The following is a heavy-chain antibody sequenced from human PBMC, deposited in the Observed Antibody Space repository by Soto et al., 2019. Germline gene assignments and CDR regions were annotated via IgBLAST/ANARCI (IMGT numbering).Heavy chain of an antibody. CDR1: GFTFSSYS. J-gene: IGHJ4*02. D-gene: IGHD1-26*01. V-gene: IGHV3-23*01. Sequence: EVQLLESGGGLVQPGGSLRLSCAASGFTFSSYSMSWVRQAPGKGLEWVSAISGSGGSTYYADYVKGRFTISRDKSKNTLYLQMNSLRAEDTAVYYCATEDNVGGSDYWGQGTLVTVSS. CDR3: ATEDNVGGSDY. CDR2: ISGSGGST.